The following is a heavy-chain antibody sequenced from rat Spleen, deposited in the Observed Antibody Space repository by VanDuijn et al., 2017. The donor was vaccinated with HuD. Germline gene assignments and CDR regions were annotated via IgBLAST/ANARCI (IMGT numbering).Heavy chain of an antibody. Sequence: EVQLVESGGGLVQPGRSLELSCAASGFIFRNYDMAWVRQAPTKGLEWVASISPSGGGTYYRDYVKGRFTVARDNAKSTVDLQMDSLRSEDTATYYCVRQDTSGYANWFGFWGQGTLVTVSS. D-gene: IGHD4-3*01. CDR1: GFIFRNYD. V-gene: IGHV5S23*01. CDR2: ISPSGGGT. CDR3: VRQDTSGYANWFGF. J-gene: IGHJ3*01.